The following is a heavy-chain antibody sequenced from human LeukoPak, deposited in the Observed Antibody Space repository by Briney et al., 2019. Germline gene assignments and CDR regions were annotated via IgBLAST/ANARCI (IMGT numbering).Heavy chain of an antibody. CDR3: ARHAVVTAVDY. CDR1: GYNFTSYW. J-gene: IGHJ4*02. CDR2: IYPDDSDT. V-gene: IGHV5-51*01. D-gene: IGHD2-21*02. Sequence: GESLKISCKGSGYNFTSYWIAWVRQMPGKGLEWMGIIYPDDSDTRYSPSFQGQVTISADKSISTAYLQLNSLKASDTAMYYCARHAVVTAVDYWGQGTLVTVSS.